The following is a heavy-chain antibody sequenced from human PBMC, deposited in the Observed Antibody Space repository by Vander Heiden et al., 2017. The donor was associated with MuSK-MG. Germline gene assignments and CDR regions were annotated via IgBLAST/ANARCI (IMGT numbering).Heavy chain of an antibody. CDR1: GFTFRRYA. J-gene: IGHJ3*02. D-gene: IGHD3-10*01. Sequence: EVQLLESGGGVVQTGGSMRPSCAASGFTFRRYAMRWVRRAPGKGLECVSAISRSGGSTYYPDSVKCWFTISRDNSKNTLYLQMNSLSAEEPDVYSCGRITMVLGGQLYDAFDIWGQGTMVADAS. CDR3: GRITMVLGGQLYDAFDI. CDR2: ISRSGGST. V-gene: IGHV3-23*01.